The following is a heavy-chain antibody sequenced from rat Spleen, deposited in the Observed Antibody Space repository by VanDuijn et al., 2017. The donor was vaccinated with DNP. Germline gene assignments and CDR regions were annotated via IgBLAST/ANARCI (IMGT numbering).Heavy chain of an antibody. V-gene: IGHV5-31*01. CDR2: ISIDGDTT. Sequence: EVQLVESGGDLVQPGRSLKLSCVASGFTFSTYSMYWIRQAPGKGLEWVASISIDGDTTYYPDSVKGRFTIFRDNAKSTLYLQMDSLRSEDTATYYCSSLGAMDAWGQGTSVTVSS. CDR3: SSLGAMDA. J-gene: IGHJ4*01. CDR1: GFTFSTYS.